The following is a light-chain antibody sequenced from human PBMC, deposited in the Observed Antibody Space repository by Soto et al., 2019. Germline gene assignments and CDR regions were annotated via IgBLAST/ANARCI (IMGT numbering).Light chain of an antibody. V-gene: IGLV2-14*01. CDR2: EVA. CDR3: SSYTTTAPYV. J-gene: IGLJ1*01. CDR1: SSDVGAYNF. Sequence: QSALAQPASVSGSPGQSITISCTGTSSDVGAYNFVSWYQHHPVRAPKLIIYEVAIRPSGVSNRFSGSKSGNTASLTISGLPAEDEADYYCSSYTTTAPYVYASGPKGTV.